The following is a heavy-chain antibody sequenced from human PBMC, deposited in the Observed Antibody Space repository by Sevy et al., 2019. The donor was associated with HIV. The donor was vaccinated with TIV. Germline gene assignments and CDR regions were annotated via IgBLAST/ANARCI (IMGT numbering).Heavy chain of an antibody. J-gene: IGHJ4*02. Sequence: GGSLRLSCTASGFTFSTYAMSWVRQAPGKGLEWVSGLSGSAYSTYYADSVKGRFIISRDNSKNTLDLQMNSLRADDTAVYYGAKEGGGYNYDSSGLFDYWGQGALVTVSS. D-gene: IGHD3-22*01. V-gene: IGHV3-23*01. CDR3: AKEGGGYNYDSSGLFDY. CDR1: GFTFSTYA. CDR2: LSGSAYST.